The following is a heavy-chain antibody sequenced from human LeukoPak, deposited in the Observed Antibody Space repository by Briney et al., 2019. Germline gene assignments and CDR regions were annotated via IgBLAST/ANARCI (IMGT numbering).Heavy chain of an antibody. CDR3: ARNGAYSGSHLRPLTY. J-gene: IGHJ4*02. CDR1: GGSFSGYY. V-gene: IGHV4-34*01. D-gene: IGHD1-26*01. CDR2: INHSGST. Sequence: SETLSLTCAVYGGSFSGYYWSWIRQPPGKGLEWIGEINHSGSTNYNPSLKSRATISVDTSKNQFSLKLSSVTAADTAVYYCARNGAYSGSHLRPLTYWGQGTLVTVSS.